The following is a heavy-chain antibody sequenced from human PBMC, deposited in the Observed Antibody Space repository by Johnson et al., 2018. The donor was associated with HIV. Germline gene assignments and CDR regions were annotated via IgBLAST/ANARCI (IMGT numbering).Heavy chain of an antibody. Sequence: VQLVESGGGFIKPGGSLRLSCATSGFTFSNAWMNWVRQAPGKGLEWVARIKSKTDGETTDYAAPVKGRFTISSEDSKNTLYLQMNSLRGEDTAVYYCARGIDGSAQNSDAFDNWGQGTMVTVSS. V-gene: IGHV3-15*01. CDR1: GFTFSNAW. D-gene: IGHD5-24*01. CDR3: ARGIDGSAQNSDAFDN. J-gene: IGHJ3*02. CDR2: IKSKTDGETT.